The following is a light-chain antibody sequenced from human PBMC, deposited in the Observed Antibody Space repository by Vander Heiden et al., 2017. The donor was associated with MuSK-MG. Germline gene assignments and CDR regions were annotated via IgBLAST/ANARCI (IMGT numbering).Light chain of an antibody. CDR2: GAS. Sequence: DIQLTQSPSFLSASVGDRVTITCRASQDISSGLAWYQQKPGKAPQLLIYGASSLQSGVPSRFGGSGSGTQFTLTISSLQPEDFATYYCQQLRTYPLTFGGGTKVEIK. CDR3: QQLRTYPLT. J-gene: IGKJ4*01. V-gene: IGKV1-9*01. CDR1: QDISSG.